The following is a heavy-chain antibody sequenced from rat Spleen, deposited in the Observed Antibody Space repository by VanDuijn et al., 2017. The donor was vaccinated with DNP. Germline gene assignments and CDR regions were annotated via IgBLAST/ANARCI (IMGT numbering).Heavy chain of an antibody. CDR2: ISPGGGNT. Sequence: EVQLVESGGGLVQPGRSMKLSCAASGFTFSNYYMAWVRQAPTKGLEWVAAISPGGGNTYYRDSVKGRFTISRDNAKSTLYLQIDSLRSEETATYYCAKAGGYSPWYFDYWGQGVMVTVSS. CDR1: GFTFSNYY. CDR3: AKAGGYSPWYFDY. J-gene: IGHJ2*01. V-gene: IGHV5S11*01. D-gene: IGHD1-11*01.